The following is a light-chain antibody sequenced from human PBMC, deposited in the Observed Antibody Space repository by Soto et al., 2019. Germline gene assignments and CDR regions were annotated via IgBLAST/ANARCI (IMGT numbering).Light chain of an antibody. CDR2: DAS. V-gene: IGKV3-11*01. CDR1: QSVSSY. J-gene: IGKJ4*01. CDR3: QERSNSPPFSHT. Sequence: EIVLTQSPATLSLSPGERATLSCRASQSVSSYLAWYQQKPGQAPRLLIYDASNRATGIPARLSGSGAATDFTLNIGTLEPEDFAVYYCQERSNSPPFSHTFGGGTKLEIK.